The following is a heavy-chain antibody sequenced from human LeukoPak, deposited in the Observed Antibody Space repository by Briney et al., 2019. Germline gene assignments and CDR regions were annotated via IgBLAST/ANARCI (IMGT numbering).Heavy chain of an antibody. CDR2: INHSGST. V-gene: IGHV4-34*01. D-gene: IGHD3-9*01. CDR3: ARRARYGRYYYYMDV. J-gene: IGHJ6*03. CDR1: GGSFSGYY. Sequence: PSETLSLTCAVYGGSFSGYYWSWIRQPPGKGLEWIGEINHSGSTNYNPSPKSRVTISVDTSKNQFSLKLSSVTAADTAVYYCARRARYGRYYYYMDVWGKGTTVTISS.